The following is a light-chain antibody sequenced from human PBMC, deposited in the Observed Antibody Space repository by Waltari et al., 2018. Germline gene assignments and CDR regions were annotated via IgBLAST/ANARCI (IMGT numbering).Light chain of an antibody. CDR1: SGHSSYA. CDR3: QTWGTGTHVV. CDR2: LNSDGSH. J-gene: IGLJ2*01. V-gene: IGLV4-69*01. Sequence: QPELTQSPSASASLGASVKLTCTLSSGHSSYAIAWHQQQPQKGPRYLMKLNSDGSHNKGDGIPDRFSGSSSGAERYLTISSLQSEDEADYYCQTWGTGTHVVFGGGTKLTVL.